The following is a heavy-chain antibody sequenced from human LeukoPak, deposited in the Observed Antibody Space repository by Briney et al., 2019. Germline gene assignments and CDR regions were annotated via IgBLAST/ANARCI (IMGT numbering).Heavy chain of an antibody. V-gene: IGHV3-30*18. Sequence: GGSLRLSCAASGFTFSSYGMHWVRQAPGKGLEWVAVISYDGSNKYYADSVKGRFTISRDNSKNTLYLQMNSLRAEDTAVYYCAKSGAIFLDIVVVPAAIGGFDYWGQGTLVTVSS. J-gene: IGHJ4*02. D-gene: IGHD2-2*03. CDR1: GFTFSSYG. CDR2: ISYDGSNK. CDR3: AKSGAIFLDIVVVPAAIGGFDY.